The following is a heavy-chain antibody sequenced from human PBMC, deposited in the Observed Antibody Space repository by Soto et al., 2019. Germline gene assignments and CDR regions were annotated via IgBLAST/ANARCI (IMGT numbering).Heavy chain of an antibody. CDR2: ISPDGGST. CDR3: ARAARVAATANGDNRFDP. CDR1: EFTFNSYW. Sequence: EVQLVESGGGLVQPGGSLRLSCEASEFTFNSYWMHWVRQAQGKGLVWVSRISPDGGSTNYADFVEGRFTISRDNAKNTLYLQMSSLRAEDTALYYCARAARVAATANGDNRFDPWGQGTLVTVFS. D-gene: IGHD6-13*01. J-gene: IGHJ5*02. V-gene: IGHV3-74*01.